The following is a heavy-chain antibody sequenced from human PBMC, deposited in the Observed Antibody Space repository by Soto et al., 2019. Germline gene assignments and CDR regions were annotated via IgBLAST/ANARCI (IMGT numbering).Heavy chain of an antibody. CDR2: ISGSGGST. CDR3: XNRPSPDYYDSSGYPDY. D-gene: IGHD3-22*01. Sequence: GASLRLSCAASGFTFSSYAMSWVRQAPGKGLEWVSAISGSGGSTYYADSVKGRFTISRDNSKNTLYLQMNSLRAEDTAVYYCXNRPSPDYYDSSGYPDYWGQGTLVTVSS. V-gene: IGHV3-23*01. CDR1: GFTFSSYA. J-gene: IGHJ4*02.